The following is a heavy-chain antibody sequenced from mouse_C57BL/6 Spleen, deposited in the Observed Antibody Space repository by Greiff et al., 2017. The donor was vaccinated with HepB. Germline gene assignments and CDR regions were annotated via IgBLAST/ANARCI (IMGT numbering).Heavy chain of an antibody. CDR2: INYDGSST. Sequence: EVMLVESEGGLVQPGSSMKLSCTASGFTFSDYYMAWVRQVPEKGLEWVANINYDGSSTYYLDSLKSRFIISRDNAKNILYLQMSSLKSEDTATYYCAIGVYGSSYGFAYWGQGTLVTVSA. J-gene: IGHJ3*01. V-gene: IGHV5-16*01. CDR3: AIGVYGSSYGFAY. D-gene: IGHD1-1*01. CDR1: GFTFSDYY.